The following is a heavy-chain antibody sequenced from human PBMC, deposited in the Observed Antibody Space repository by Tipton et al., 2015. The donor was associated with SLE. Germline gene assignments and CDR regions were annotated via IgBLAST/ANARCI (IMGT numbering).Heavy chain of an antibody. D-gene: IGHD5-18*01. CDR3: AKDDTAMVF. CDR1: GGSFSGYY. CDR2: ISGSGGST. Sequence: LSLTCAVYGGSFSGYYWSWVRQAPGKGLEWVSAISGSGGSTYYADSVKGRFTISRDNSKNTLYLQMNSLRAEDTAVYYCAKDDTAMVFWGQGTLVTVSS. V-gene: IGHV3-23*01. J-gene: IGHJ4*02.